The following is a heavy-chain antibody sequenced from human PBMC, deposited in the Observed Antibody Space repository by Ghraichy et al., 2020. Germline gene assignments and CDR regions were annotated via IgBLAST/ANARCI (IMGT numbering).Heavy chain of an antibody. CDR2: ISYDGNNK. V-gene: IGHV3-30*18. D-gene: IGHD2/OR15-2a*01. Sequence: GGSLRLSCAASGFTFRTYGMHWVRQAPGKGLEWVAVISYDGNNKYYADSVKGRFTISRDNSNNTLSLEMSSLRADDTAVYYCVKDQASGDSWPEYYFDYWGQGTLITVSS. CDR1: GFTFRTYG. J-gene: IGHJ4*02. CDR3: VKDQASGDSWPEYYFDY.